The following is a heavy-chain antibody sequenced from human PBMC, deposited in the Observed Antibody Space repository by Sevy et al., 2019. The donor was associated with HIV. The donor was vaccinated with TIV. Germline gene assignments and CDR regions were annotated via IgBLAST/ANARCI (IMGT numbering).Heavy chain of an antibody. CDR2: IIPIFGTA. CDR1: GGTFSSYA. CDR3: ARDSVIIAAAGTYYYYYMDV. V-gene: IGHV1-69*06. J-gene: IGHJ6*03. D-gene: IGHD6-13*01. Sequence: ASVKVSCKASGGTFSSYAISWVRQAPGQGLEWMGGIIPIFGTANHAQKFQGRVTITADKSTSTAYMELSSLRSEDTAVYYCARDSVIIAAAGTYYYYYMDVWGKGTTVTVSS.